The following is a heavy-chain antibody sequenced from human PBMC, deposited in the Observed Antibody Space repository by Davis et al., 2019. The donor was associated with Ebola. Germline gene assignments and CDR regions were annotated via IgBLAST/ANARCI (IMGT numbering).Heavy chain of an antibody. CDR1: GFTFSSYW. CDR3: ARVGETGELDY. V-gene: IGHV3-74*03. J-gene: IGHJ4*02. CDR2: INRDGSTT. Sequence: PGGSLRLSCAASGFTFSSYWMHWVRQAPGKGLVWVSCINRDGSTTTYADSVKGRFTISRDNSKNTLYLQMNSLRAEDTAVYYCARVGETGELDYWGQGTLVTVSS. D-gene: IGHD7-27*01.